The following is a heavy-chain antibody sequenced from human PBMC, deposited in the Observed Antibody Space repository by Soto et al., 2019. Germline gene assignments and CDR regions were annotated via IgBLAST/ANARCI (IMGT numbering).Heavy chain of an antibody. CDR2: IIPIFGTA. CDR3: ARDQRGDGYNEPYYYYYGMDV. J-gene: IGHJ6*02. CDR1: GGTFSSYA. D-gene: IGHD3-10*01. Sequence: GASVKVSCKASGGTFSSYAISWVRQAPGQGLEWMGGIIPIFGTANYAQKFQGRVTITADESTSTAYMELSSLRSEDTAVYYCARDQRGDGYNEPYYYYYGMDVWGQGTTVTVSS. V-gene: IGHV1-69*13.